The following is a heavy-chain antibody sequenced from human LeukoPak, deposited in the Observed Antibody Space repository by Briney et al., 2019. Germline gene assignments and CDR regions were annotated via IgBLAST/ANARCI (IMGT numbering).Heavy chain of an antibody. V-gene: IGHV3-13*01. D-gene: IGHD6-6*01. CDR1: GFTFSSYD. CDR2: IGTAGDT. Sequence: PGGSLRLSCAASGFTFSSYDMHWVRQATGKGLEWVSGIGTAGDTYYPGSVKGRFTISRDNAKNSLYLQMNSLRAEDSAVYYCARDGPSIAADFDCWGQGTLVTVSS. CDR3: ARDGPSIAADFDC. J-gene: IGHJ4*02.